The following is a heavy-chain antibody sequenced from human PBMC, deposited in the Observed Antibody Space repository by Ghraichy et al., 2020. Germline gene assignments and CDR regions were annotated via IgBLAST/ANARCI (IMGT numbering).Heavy chain of an antibody. CDR2: IFDGGST. J-gene: IGHJ3*02. Sequence: SETLSLTCTVSGGSIRSYYWSWIRQTPGKGLEWIGGIFDGGSTKYNPSLQSRVSISVDTARNQFYLYLTSVTASDTAVYFCARTSSYLTHLPNDAFNIWSPGALVTVSP. CDR1: GGSIRSYY. V-gene: IGHV4-59*08. D-gene: IGHD2-15*01. CDR3: ARTSSYLTHLPNDAFNI.